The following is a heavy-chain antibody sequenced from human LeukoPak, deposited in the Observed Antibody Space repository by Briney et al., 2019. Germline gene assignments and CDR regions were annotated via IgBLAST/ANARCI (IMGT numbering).Heavy chain of an antibody. CDR2: IYTSGST. Sequence: PSETLSLTCTVSGGSISSYYWSWIRQPAGKGLEWIGRIYTSGSTNYNPSLKSRVTMSVDTSKNQFSLKLSSVTAADTAVYYCARVRGFTMRDAFDIWGQGTMVTVSS. CDR3: ARVRGFTMRDAFDI. D-gene: IGHD3-22*01. J-gene: IGHJ3*02. CDR1: GGSISSYY. V-gene: IGHV4-4*07.